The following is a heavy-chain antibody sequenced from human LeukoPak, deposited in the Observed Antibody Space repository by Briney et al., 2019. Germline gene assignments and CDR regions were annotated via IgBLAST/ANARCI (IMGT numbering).Heavy chain of an antibody. Sequence: SGGSLRLSCAASGFTFSSYSMNWVRQAPGKGLEWVSSISSSSSYIYYADSVKGRFTISRDNAKNSLYLQMNSLRAEDTAVYYCARDFWREDYYYYYGMDVWGQGTTVTVSS. V-gene: IGHV3-21*01. CDR1: GFTFSSYS. CDR3: ARDFWREDYYYYYGMDV. D-gene: IGHD3-3*01. J-gene: IGHJ6*02. CDR2: ISSSSSYI.